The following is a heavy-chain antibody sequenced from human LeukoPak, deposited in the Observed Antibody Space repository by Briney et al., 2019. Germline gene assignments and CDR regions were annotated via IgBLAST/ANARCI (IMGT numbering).Heavy chain of an antibody. CDR2: IRYDGSNK. Sequence: GGSLRLSCAASGFTFSSYGMHWVRQAPGKGLEWVAFIRYDGSNKYYADSVKGRFTISRDNSKNTLYLQMNSLRAEDTAVYYCAKVLYSGSPGYYFDYWGQGTLVTVSS. J-gene: IGHJ4*02. CDR1: GFTFSSYG. V-gene: IGHV3-30*02. D-gene: IGHD1-26*01. CDR3: AKVLYSGSPGYYFDY.